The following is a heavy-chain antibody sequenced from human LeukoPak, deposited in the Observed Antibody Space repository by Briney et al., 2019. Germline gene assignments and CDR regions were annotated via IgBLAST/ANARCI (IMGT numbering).Heavy chain of an antibody. CDR1: GGSISSYY. V-gene: IGHV4-59*12. J-gene: IGHJ3*02. D-gene: IGHD5-12*01. Sequence: PSETLSLTCTVSGGSISSYYWSWIRQPPGKGLEWIGYIYYSGSTYYNPSLKSRVTISVDTSKNQFSLKLSSVTAADTAVYYCARDQGEWLRSPNDAFDIWGQGTMVTVSS. CDR3: ARDQGEWLRSPNDAFDI. CDR2: IYYSGST.